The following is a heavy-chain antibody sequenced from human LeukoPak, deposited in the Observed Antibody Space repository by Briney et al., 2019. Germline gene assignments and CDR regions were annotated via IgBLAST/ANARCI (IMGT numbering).Heavy chain of an antibody. CDR1: GFTFSIYR. J-gene: IGHJ4*02. V-gene: IGHV3-7*01. D-gene: IGHD3-16*01. CDR3: ARSNWGPDY. CDR2: IKPDGSEK. Sequence: GGSLRLSCAGSGFTFSIYRMAWVRLAPGKGLECVADIKPDGSEKYYVDSVKGRFTISRDNAKNSVYLQMNSLRVEDAAVYYCARSNWGPDYWGQGTLVTVSS.